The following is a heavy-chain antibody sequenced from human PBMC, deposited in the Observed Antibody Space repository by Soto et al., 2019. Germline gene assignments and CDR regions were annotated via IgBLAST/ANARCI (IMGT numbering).Heavy chain of an antibody. D-gene: IGHD4-4*01. Sequence: QPGGSLRLSCAASGFTFSSYAMHWVRQAPGKGLEWVAVISYDGSNKYYADSVKGRFTISRDNSKNTLYLQMNSLRAEDTAVYYCASRYWGDYSIDYYSCGIDVWGQGTTVTVSS. CDR2: ISYDGSNK. CDR1: GFTFSSYA. CDR3: ASRYWGDYSIDYYSCGIDV. J-gene: IGHJ6*02. V-gene: IGHV3-30-3*01.